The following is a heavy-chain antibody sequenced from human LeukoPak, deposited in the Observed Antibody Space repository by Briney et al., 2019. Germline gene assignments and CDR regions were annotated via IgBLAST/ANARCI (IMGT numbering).Heavy chain of an antibody. D-gene: IGHD3-22*01. CDR1: GFTFSSYW. CDR3: AKDLANNYYDSSGYPDY. Sequence: PGGSLRLSCAASGFTFSSYWMSWVRQAPGKGLEWVANIKQDGSEKYYVDSVKGRFTISRDNAKNSLYLQMNSLRAEDTAVYYCAKDLANNYYDSSGYPDYWGQGTLVTVSS. V-gene: IGHV3-7*03. J-gene: IGHJ4*02. CDR2: IKQDGSEK.